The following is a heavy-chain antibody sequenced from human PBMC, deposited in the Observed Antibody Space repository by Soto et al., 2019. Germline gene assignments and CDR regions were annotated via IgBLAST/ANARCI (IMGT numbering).Heavy chain of an antibody. Sequence: QVQLVESGGGVVQPGRSLRLSCAASGFTFTSYGIHWVRQAPGKGLECVAFISYDGSNEFYADSVKGRFTISRDNSKNTLYLQMNSLRAEDTAVYYCAKHGIAVVPGAGSGSGWYVDYWGQGTLVTVSS. D-gene: IGHD2-2*01. CDR2: ISYDGSNE. V-gene: IGHV3-30*18. CDR1: GFTFTSYG. J-gene: IGHJ4*02. CDR3: AKHGIAVVPGAGSGSGWYVDY.